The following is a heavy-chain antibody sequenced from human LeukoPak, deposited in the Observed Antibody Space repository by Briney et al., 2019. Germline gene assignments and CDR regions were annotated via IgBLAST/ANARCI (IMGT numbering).Heavy chain of an antibody. CDR3: VRGGGYLPDY. D-gene: IGHD5-12*01. CDR1: GGSISGYY. Sequence: SETLSLTCTVSGGSISGYYWSWIRQPAGKALEWIGRIHTSGTTNYNPSLKSRVTMSVDTSKNQFSLKLSSVTAADTAVYYCVRGGGYLPDYWGQGTLVTVSS. CDR2: IHTSGTT. V-gene: IGHV4-4*07. J-gene: IGHJ4*02.